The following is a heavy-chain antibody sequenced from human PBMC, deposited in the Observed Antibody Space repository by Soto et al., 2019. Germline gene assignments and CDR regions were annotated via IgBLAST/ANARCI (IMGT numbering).Heavy chain of an antibody. CDR3: AGIQNNWFDP. J-gene: IGHJ5*02. CDR1: GFTFSSSW. CDR2: IKHDGSEV. Sequence: EVQLVESGGGLVQPGGSLRLTCTASGFTFSSSWMAWVRQAPGKGLEWVGNIKHDGSEVYYLDSVSGRFTISSDGAWKSLYLQVNSLRAEDTAVYYCAGIQNNWFDPWGQGTLVAVSS. V-gene: IGHV3-7*01.